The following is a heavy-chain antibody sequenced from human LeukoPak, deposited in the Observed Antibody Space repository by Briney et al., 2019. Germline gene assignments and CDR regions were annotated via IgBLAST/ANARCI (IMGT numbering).Heavy chain of an antibody. D-gene: IGHD3-10*01. CDR3: ASSYYYGSEAFDY. Sequence: GASVKVSCKASGYTFTGYYMHWVRQAPGQGLEWMGWINPNSGGTNYAQKFQGRVTMTRDTSISTAYMELSRLRSDDTDVYYCASSYYYGSEAFDYWGQGTLVTVSS. CDR1: GYTFTGYY. J-gene: IGHJ4*02. CDR2: INPNSGGT. V-gene: IGHV1-2*02.